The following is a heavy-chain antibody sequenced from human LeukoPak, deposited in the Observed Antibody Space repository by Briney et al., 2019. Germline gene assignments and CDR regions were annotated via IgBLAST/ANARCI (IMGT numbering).Heavy chain of an antibody. J-gene: IGHJ4*02. CDR3: AVWPHSSGVVRHFDY. CDR2: INHSGST. D-gene: IGHD6-19*01. Sequence: PSETLSLTCAVYGGSFSGYYWSWIRQPPGKGLEWIGEINHSGSTNYNPSLKSRVTISVDTSKNQFSLKLSSVTAADTAVYYCAVWPHSSGVVRHFDYWGQGTLVTVSS. CDR1: GGSFSGYY. V-gene: IGHV4-34*01.